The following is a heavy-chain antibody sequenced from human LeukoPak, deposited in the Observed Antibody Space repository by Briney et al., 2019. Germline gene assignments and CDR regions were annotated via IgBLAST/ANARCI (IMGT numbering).Heavy chain of an antibody. CDR3: AREGLLLGG. Sequence: GGPLRLSCAASGFTFSYYWMHWLRQAPPKGVVWVSRINTDGSSNRYVASVKGRFTISRDNAKNPLHLQMNILSAHDKAGYLCAREGLLLGGGGQETMHTVSS. J-gene: IGHJ3*01. CDR2: INTDGSSN. D-gene: IGHD2/OR15-2a*01. CDR1: GFTFSYYW. V-gene: IGHV3-74*01.